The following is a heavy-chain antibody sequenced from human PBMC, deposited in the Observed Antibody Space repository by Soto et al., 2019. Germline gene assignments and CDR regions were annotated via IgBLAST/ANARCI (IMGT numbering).Heavy chain of an antibody. CDR3: ARVNGIAAAGTRFDP. D-gene: IGHD6-13*01. Sequence: ASVKVSCKASGYTFTSYYMHWVRQAPGQGLEWMGIINPSGGSTSYAQKFQGRVTMIRDTSTSTVYMELSSLRSEDTAVYYCARVNGIAAAGTRFDPWGQGTLVTVSS. V-gene: IGHV1-46*03. CDR2: INPSGGST. CDR1: GYTFTSYY. J-gene: IGHJ5*02.